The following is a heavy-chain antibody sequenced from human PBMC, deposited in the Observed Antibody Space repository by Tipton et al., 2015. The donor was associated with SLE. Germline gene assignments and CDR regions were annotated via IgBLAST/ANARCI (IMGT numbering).Heavy chain of an antibody. CDR2: INPSGGST. J-gene: IGHJ3*02. V-gene: IGHV1-46*01. D-gene: IGHD3-10*01. CDR3: ARVGGSGSYYDAFEI. CDR1: GYIFISYY. Sequence: QSGPEVKKPGASVKISCKASGYIFISYYMHWVRQAPGQGLEWMGVINPSGGSTGYAQSFQGRVTMTRDTSTSTVYMELSSLRSEDTAVYYCARVGGSGSYYDAFEIWGQGTTVTVSS.